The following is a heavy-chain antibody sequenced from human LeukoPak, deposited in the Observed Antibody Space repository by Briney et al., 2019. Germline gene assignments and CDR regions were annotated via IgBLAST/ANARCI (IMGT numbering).Heavy chain of an antibody. Sequence: GGSLRLSCAASGFTVSSNYMNWVRQAPGKGLEWVSVIYSGGSTHYADSVKGRFTISRDNSKNTLYLQMNSLRAEDTAVYYCARDGGARFYDSSGYYYFDYWGQGTLVTVSS. CDR2: IYSGGST. J-gene: IGHJ4*02. D-gene: IGHD3-22*01. CDR3: ARDGGARFYDSSGYYYFDY. CDR1: GFTVSSNY. V-gene: IGHV3-66*01.